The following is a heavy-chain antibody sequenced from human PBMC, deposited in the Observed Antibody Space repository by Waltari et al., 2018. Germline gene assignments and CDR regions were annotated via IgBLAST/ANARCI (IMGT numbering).Heavy chain of an antibody. J-gene: IGHJ4*02. V-gene: IGHV3-7*01. Sequence: EVQLVESGGGLVQPGGSLRLSCAASGFTFRNYWMSWVRQAPGKGLEWVANIKQDGSEKYYVDSVKGRFTISRDNAKNSLYLQMNSLRAEDTAVYYCARRLLSFDYWGQGTLVTVSS. D-gene: IGHD2-21*01. CDR3: ARRLLSFDY. CDR1: GFTFRNYW. CDR2: IKQDGSEK.